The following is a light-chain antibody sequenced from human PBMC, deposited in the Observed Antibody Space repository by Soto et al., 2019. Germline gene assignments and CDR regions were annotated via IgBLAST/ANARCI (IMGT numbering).Light chain of an antibody. V-gene: IGKV3-11*01. J-gene: IGKJ5*01. CDR2: DAS. CDR1: QSFSSY. CDR3: QQRSNWPPVIT. Sequence: EIVLTQSPATLSLSPGERATLSCRASQSFSSYLAWYQQKPGQAPRLLIYDASKRATGIPARFSGRGSGTDVTLTLSSLEPEDFAVYYCQQRSNWPPVITFGQGTRLEIK.